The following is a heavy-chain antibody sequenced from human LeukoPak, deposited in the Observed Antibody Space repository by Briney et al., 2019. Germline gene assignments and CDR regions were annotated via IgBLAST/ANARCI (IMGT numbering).Heavy chain of an antibody. J-gene: IGHJ4*02. CDR1: GFTFDDYA. D-gene: IGHD6-13*01. Sequence: PGRSLRLSCAASGFTFDDYAMHWVRQAPGKGLEWVSGISWNSGSIGYADSVKGRFTISRDNSKNTLYLQMNSLRAEDTAVYYCARRGLIAAPDYWGQGTLVTVSS. CDR3: ARRGLIAAPDY. CDR2: ISWNSGSI. V-gene: IGHV3-9*01.